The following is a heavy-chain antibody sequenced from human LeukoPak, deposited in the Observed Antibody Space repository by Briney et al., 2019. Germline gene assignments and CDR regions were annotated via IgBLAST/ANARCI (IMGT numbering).Heavy chain of an antibody. D-gene: IGHD5-12*01. Sequence: PSETLSLTCTVSGGSISSGDSYGSWIRQPPGKGLEWIGYIYYSGSTYYNASLKSRVTISVDTSKNQFSLELSSVTAADTAVYYCARDFTSGYGGTDIWGQGTMVTVSS. V-gene: IGHV4-30-4*01. CDR2: IYYSGST. J-gene: IGHJ3*02. CDR1: GGSISSGDSY. CDR3: ARDFTSGYGGTDI.